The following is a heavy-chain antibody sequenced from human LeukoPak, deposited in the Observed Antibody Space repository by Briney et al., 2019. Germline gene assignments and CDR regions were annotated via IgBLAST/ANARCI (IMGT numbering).Heavy chain of an antibody. Sequence: GGSLRLSCTASGFTVRTHFMSWVRQAPGKGLEWVGRIKSKADGVTTDYAAPVKGRFTISRDDSKNTLYLQMNSLKTEDTAVYYCARIRGYSVYDFSYWGQGTLVTVPS. D-gene: IGHD5/OR15-5a*01. V-gene: IGHV3-15*01. J-gene: IGHJ4*02. CDR3: ARIRGYSVYDFSY. CDR1: GFTVRTHF. CDR2: IKSKADGVTT.